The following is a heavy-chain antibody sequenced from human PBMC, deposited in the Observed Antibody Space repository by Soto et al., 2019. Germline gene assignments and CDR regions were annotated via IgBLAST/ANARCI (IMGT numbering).Heavy chain of an antibody. CDR2: INPSGGST. D-gene: IGHD3-16*01. CDR3: AKGGALPYFDY. J-gene: IGHJ4*02. Sequence: SVKVSCKASGYTFTSYYMPWVHQAPGQGLEWMGIINPSGGSTSYAQKFQGRVTMTRDTSTSTVYMELSSLRSEDTAVYYCAKGGALPYFDYWGQGTLVTVSS. V-gene: IGHV1-46*03. CDR1: GYTFTSYY.